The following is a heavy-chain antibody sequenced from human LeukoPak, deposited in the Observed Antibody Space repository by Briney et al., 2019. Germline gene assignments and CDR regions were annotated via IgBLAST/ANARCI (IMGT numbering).Heavy chain of an antibody. CDR3: ARGYYGSGNFID. V-gene: IGHV1-8*01. J-gene: IGHJ4*02. Sequence: ASVKVSCKASGYTFTSYDINWVRQATGQGLEWMGWMNPNSGNTGYAQKFQGRVTMTRNTSTSTAYMELSSLRSEDTAVYYCARGYYGSGNFIDWGQGTLVTVSS. D-gene: IGHD3-10*01. CDR1: GYTFTSYD. CDR2: MNPNSGNT.